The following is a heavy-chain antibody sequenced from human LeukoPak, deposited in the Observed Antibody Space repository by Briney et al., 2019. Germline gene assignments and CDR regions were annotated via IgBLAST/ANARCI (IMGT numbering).Heavy chain of an antibody. V-gene: IGHV4-34*01. CDR2: INHSGST. CDR3: ARGAGVQREIRRRYCSGGSCYYFDY. Sequence: SETLSLTCAVYGGSFSGYYWSWIRQPPGKGLEWIGEINHSGSTNYNPSLKSRVTISVDTSKNQFSLKLSSVTAADTAVYYCARGAGVQREIRRRYCSGGSCYYFDYWGQGTLGTVSS. D-gene: IGHD2-15*01. J-gene: IGHJ4*02. CDR1: GGSFSGYY.